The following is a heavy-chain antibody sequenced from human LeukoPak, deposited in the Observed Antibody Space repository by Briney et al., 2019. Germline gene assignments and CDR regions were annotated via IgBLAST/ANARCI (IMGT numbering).Heavy chain of an antibody. Sequence: GASVKVSCKASGYTFTSYGISWVRQAPGQGLEWMGWISPYNGKTNYAQKFQGRVTMTKDISTSTAYMELRSLRSDDTAVYYCARVVHRGSHPYYFDYWGQGTQVPVSS. D-gene: IGHD3-16*01. CDR2: ISPYNGKT. J-gene: IGHJ4*02. V-gene: IGHV1-18*01. CDR1: GYTFTSYG. CDR3: ARVVHRGSHPYYFDY.